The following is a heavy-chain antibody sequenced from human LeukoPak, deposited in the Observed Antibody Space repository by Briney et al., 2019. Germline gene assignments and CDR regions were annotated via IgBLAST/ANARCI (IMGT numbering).Heavy chain of an antibody. CDR2: IIPILGIA. Sequence: SVKVSCKASGGTFSSYAISWVRQAPGQGLEWMGRIIPILGIANYAQKFQGRVTITADKSTSAAYMELSSLRSEDTAVYYCASAAGGGWFDPWGQGTLVTVSS. J-gene: IGHJ5*02. V-gene: IGHV1-69*04. D-gene: IGHD2-15*01. CDR3: ASAAGGGWFDP. CDR1: GGTFSSYA.